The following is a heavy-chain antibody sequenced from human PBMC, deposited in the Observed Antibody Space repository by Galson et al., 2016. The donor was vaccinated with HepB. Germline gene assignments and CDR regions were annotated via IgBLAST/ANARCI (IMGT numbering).Heavy chain of an antibody. Sequence: SETLSLTCTVSDYSISGSSHSWGWIRQPPGKGLEWIGSIFHTGRTYYNPSVTSRVAISVDTSKNQFSLKLFSVTAANTAVYYCVVGFGGPVDYWGQGALVSVSS. CDR2: IFHTGRT. CDR3: VVGFGGPVDY. CDR1: DYSISGSSHS. D-gene: IGHD3-16*01. J-gene: IGHJ4*02. V-gene: IGHV4-39*01.